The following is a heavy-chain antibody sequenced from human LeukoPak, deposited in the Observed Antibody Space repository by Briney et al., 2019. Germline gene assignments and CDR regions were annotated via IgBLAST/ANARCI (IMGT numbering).Heavy chain of an antibody. J-gene: IGHJ4*02. D-gene: IGHD3-10*01. Sequence: SETLSLTCAVYGGSFSGYYWSWIRQPPGKGLEWIGEINHSGSTNYNPSLKSRVTISVDTSKNQFSLKLSSVTAADTAVYYCARAPKGLWFGELVFDYWGQGTLVTVSS. CDR2: INHSGST. CDR3: ARAPKGLWFGELVFDY. CDR1: GGSFSGYY. V-gene: IGHV4-34*01.